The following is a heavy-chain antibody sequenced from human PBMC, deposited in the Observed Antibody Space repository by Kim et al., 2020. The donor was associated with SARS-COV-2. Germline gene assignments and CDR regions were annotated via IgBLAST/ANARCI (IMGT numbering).Heavy chain of an antibody. V-gene: IGHV3-48*03. CDR3: ARGIAGVDFDC. CDR2: I. Sequence: IYYADTMKGRFTISNDNAKNSLYLQMNSLRAEDTAVYYCARGIAGVDFDCWGQGTLVTVSS. D-gene: IGHD2-21*01. J-gene: IGHJ4*02.